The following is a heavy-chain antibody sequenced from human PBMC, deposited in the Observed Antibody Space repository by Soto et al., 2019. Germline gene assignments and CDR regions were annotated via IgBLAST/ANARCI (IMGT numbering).Heavy chain of an antibody. CDR3: AREADNVDC. V-gene: IGHV3-48*03. CDR2: ISSGGGAI. Sequence: EVQLVESGGRMVQPGESLRLSCAASGFTFSNYGMNWVRQAPGKGLEWVSYISSGGGAIYYADSAKGRFTISRDNVKNSLYLQMNSLRAEDTAFYFCAREADNVDCWGQGTLVTVSS. CDR1: GFTFSNYG. J-gene: IGHJ4*02.